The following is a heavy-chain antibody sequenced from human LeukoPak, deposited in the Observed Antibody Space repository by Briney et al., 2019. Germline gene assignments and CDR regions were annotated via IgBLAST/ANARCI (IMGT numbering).Heavy chain of an antibody. D-gene: IGHD3-10*01. CDR3: ARLYGSGAYYNEEYWFDP. Sequence: PSETLSLTCTVSGGSISSGGYYWSWIRQHPGKGLEWIGYIYYSGSTYYNPSLKSRVTISVDTSKNQFSLKLSSVTAADTAVYYCARLYGSGAYYNEEYWFDPWGQGTLVTVSS. CDR2: IYYSGST. V-gene: IGHV4-31*03. J-gene: IGHJ5*02. CDR1: GGSISSGGYY.